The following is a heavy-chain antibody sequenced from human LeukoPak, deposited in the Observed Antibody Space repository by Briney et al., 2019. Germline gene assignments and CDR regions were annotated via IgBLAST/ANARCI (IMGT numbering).Heavy chain of an antibody. V-gene: IGHV3-48*03. CDR1: GFTFSSYE. J-gene: IGHJ6*02. CDR2: ISSSGSTI. Sequence: PGGSLRLSCAASGFTFSSYEMNWVRQAPGKGLEWVSYISSSGSTIYYADSVKGRFTSSRDNSKNTLYLQMNSLRAEDTAVYYCARDAYDILTGVHYGMDVWGQGTTVTVSS. CDR3: ARDAYDILTGVHYGMDV. D-gene: IGHD3-9*01.